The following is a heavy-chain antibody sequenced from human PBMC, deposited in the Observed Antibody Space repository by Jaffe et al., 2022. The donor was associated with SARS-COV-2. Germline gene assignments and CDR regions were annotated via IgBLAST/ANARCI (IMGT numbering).Heavy chain of an antibody. CDR1: GGSISSYY. V-gene: IGHV4-59*08. CDR3: ARHGGTGMDV. J-gene: IGHJ6*02. D-gene: IGHD3-10*01. CDR2: IHYSGRT. Sequence: QVQLQESGPGLVKPSETLSLTCTVSGGSISSYYWSWFRQPPGKGLEWVGYIHYSGRTNYNPSLKSRVTISLDTSKNQFSLKVTSVTAADTAVYYCARHGGTGMDVWGQGTTVTVSS.